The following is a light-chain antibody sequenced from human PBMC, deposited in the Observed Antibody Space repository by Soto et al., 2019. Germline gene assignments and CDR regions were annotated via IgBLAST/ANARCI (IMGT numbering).Light chain of an antibody. Sequence: QSVLTQPPSASGSPGQSVTISCTGTSSDVGGYNYVSWYQQHPGKAPKVMIYEVSRRPSGVPDRFSGSKSGNTASLTVSGLQAEDEADYYCSSYAGSNTVLFGAGTKVTVL. J-gene: IGLJ2*01. CDR3: SSYAGSNTVL. V-gene: IGLV2-8*01. CDR1: SSDVGGYNY. CDR2: EVS.